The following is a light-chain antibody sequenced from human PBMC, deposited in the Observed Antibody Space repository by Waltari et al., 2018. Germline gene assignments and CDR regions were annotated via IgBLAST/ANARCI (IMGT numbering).Light chain of an antibody. CDR3: QSYDTSLGGSYV. J-gene: IGLJ1*01. Sequence: VLTQPPSVSGAPGQRVTISCTGSRSNIGTPSDVNLYQQLPGTAPKLLIHAGFSRPSGVPDRFSGSRSGASASLAITGLQAEDEGDYYCQSYDTSLGGSYVFGSGTKVTVL. CDR2: AGF. CDR1: RSNIGTPSD. V-gene: IGLV1-40*01.